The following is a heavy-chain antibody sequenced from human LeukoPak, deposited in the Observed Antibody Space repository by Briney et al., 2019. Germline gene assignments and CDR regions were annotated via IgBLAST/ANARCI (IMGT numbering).Heavy chain of an antibody. D-gene: IGHD4-17*01. CDR1: GASIGCDGYY. CDR2: IYYTGTT. Sequence: TSQTLSLTCSFSGASIGCDGYYWNWIRQHAGKGLEWIGHIYYTGTTYYNPPLKSRASISVDTSKSQLSLKLSSVTAADTAVYYCARDRATVTSHYSGMDVWGQGTTVTVSS. CDR3: ARDRATVTSHYSGMDV. V-gene: IGHV4-31*03. J-gene: IGHJ6*02.